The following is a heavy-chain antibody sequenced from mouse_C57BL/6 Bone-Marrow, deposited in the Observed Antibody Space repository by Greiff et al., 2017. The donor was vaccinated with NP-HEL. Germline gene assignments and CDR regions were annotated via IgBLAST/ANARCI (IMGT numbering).Heavy chain of an antibody. CDR3: TTRFYYYGSSTFDY. CDR1: GFNIKDDY. D-gene: IGHD1-1*01. V-gene: IGHV14-4*01. J-gene: IGHJ2*01. Sequence: EVQRVESGAELVRPGASVKLSCTASGFNIKDDYMHWVKQRPEQGLEWIGWIDPENGDTEYASKFQGKATITADTSSNTAYLQLSSLTSEDTAVYYCTTRFYYYGSSTFDYWGQGTTLTVSS. CDR2: IDPENGDT.